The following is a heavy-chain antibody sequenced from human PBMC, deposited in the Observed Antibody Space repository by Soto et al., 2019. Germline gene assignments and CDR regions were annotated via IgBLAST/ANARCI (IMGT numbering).Heavy chain of an antibody. CDR2: IYPGDSDT. V-gene: IGHV5-51*03. J-gene: IGHJ6*02. D-gene: IGHD4-17*01. Sequence: EVQLVQSGAEVKKPGESLKISCKGSGYSFTSYWIGWVRQMPGKGLEWMGIIYPGDSDTRYSPAFKGQVTISADKSISTAYLQWSSLKASDTAMYYCALPLDGDYYDYGMDVWGQGTTVTVSS. CDR1: GYSFTSYW. CDR3: ALPLDGDYYDYGMDV.